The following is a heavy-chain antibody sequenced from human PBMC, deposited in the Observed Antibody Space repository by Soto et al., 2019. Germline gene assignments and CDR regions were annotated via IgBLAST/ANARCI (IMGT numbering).Heavy chain of an antibody. CDR1: EGTFNSYA. CDR2: IIPYYNTL. V-gene: IGHV1-69*19. J-gene: IGHJ4*02. D-gene: IGHD6-13*01. Sequence: QAQVVQSGAEVRKPGSSVKLSCKASEGTFNSYAIAWVRQAPGQGLEWMGGIIPYYNTLYYAQKFQDRVTITADDSTNTVYMELSSLRSDDTAVYFCASGASRWYPYFFDSWAQRTLVTVSS. CDR3: ASGASRWYPYFFDS.